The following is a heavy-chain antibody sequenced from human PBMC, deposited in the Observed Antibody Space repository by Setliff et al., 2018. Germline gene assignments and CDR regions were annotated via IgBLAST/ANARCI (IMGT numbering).Heavy chain of an antibody. Sequence: GASVKVSCKASGYTFSAYYIHWVRQAPGQGPEWMGWINPHSGGTNFPQTFQGRVTMTRDTSINTAYMELSTLTSDDTAVYFCARATRGSGGWYYEYNWFDPWGQGALVTVSS. CDR1: GYTFSAYY. CDR3: ARATRGSGGWYYEYNWFDP. CDR2: INPHSGGT. V-gene: IGHV1-2*02. J-gene: IGHJ5*02. D-gene: IGHD6-19*01.